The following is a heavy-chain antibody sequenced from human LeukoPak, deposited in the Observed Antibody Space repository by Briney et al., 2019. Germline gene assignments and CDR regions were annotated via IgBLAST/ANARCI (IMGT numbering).Heavy chain of an antibody. CDR3: AKLAPAPIDY. V-gene: IGHV3-30*02. Sequence: GGSLRLSCAASGFTFSSYGMHWVRQAPGKGLEWVAVIWYDGSNKYYADSVKGRFTISRDNSKNTLYLQMNSLRAKDTAVYYCAKLAPAPIDYWGQGTLVTVSS. J-gene: IGHJ4*02. CDR2: IWYDGSNK. D-gene: IGHD2-21*01. CDR1: GFTFSSYG.